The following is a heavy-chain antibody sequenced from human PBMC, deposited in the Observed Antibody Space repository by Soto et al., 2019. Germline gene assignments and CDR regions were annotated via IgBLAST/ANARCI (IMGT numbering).Heavy chain of an antibody. Sequence: PGGSLRLSCAASGFIFSSYWVSWVRQSPGKGPEWVANIKQDGSQKNYVDSVKGRFTMSRDNAKNSLYLQMNSLRVEDTAVYYCARDTPQGSAAPFDYSGQGTLVTVSS. CDR1: GFIFSSYW. D-gene: IGHD6-13*01. V-gene: IGHV3-7*01. J-gene: IGHJ4*02. CDR2: IKQDGSQK. CDR3: ARDTPQGSAAPFDY.